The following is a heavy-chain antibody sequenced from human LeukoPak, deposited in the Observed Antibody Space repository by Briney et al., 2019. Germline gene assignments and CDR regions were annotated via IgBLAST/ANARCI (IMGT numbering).Heavy chain of an antibody. Sequence: PSETLSLTCTVSGGSISSYYWSWIRQPPGKGLEWIGYIYYSGSTNYNPSLKSRVTISVDTSKNQFSLKLSSVTAADTAVYYCARGPLTISDTTPFNYWGQGTLVTVSS. CDR1: GGSISSYY. J-gene: IGHJ4*02. V-gene: IGHV4-59*08. CDR2: IYYSGST. CDR3: ARGPLTISDTTPFNY. D-gene: IGHD3-9*01.